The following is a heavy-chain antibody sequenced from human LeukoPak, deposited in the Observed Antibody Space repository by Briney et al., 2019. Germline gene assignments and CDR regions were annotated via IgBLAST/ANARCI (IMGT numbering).Heavy chain of an antibody. CDR3: AKVVVVVASKEGSFDY. D-gene: IGHD2-15*01. V-gene: IGHV3-48*03. Sequence: GGSLRLSCAASGFTFSSYEMNWVRQAPGKGLEWVSYISSSGSTIYYADSVKGRFTISRDKSKNTLYLQMNSLRAEDTAVYYCAKVVVVVASKEGSFDYWGQGTLVTVSS. J-gene: IGHJ4*02. CDR2: ISSSGSTI. CDR1: GFTFSSYE.